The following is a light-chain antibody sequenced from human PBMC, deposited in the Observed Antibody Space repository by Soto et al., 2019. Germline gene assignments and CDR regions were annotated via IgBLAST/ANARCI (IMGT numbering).Light chain of an antibody. CDR1: SSDVGGYNY. CDR3: FSYAGSYTWV. CDR2: DVS. J-gene: IGLJ3*02. Sequence: QSALTQPRSVSGSPGQSVTISCTGTSSDVGGYNYVSWYQQHPGKAPKLMIYDVSKRPSGVPDRFSGSKSGNTAYLTISGLQAEDEADYYCFSYAGSYTWVFGGGTKVSVL. V-gene: IGLV2-11*01.